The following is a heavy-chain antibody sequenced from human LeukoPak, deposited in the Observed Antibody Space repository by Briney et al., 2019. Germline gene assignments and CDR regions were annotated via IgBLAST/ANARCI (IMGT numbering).Heavy chain of an antibody. D-gene: IGHD4-17*01. CDR2: IGTAGDT. V-gene: IGHV3-13*01. Sequence: PGGSLRLSCAASGFTFSGYDRHWVRDAPGKGLEWVSAIGTAGDTYYPGSVKGRFTISRENAKNSLYLQMNSLRAEDTAVYYCARHYAGGNDYWGQGTLVTVSS. J-gene: IGHJ4*02. CDR1: GFTFSGYD. CDR3: ARHYAGGNDY.